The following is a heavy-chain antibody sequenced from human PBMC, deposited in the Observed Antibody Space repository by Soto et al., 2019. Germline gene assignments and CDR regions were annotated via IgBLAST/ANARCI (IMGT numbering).Heavy chain of an antibody. CDR2: VSDSWST. D-gene: IGHD1-26*01. Sequence: QVQLQESGPGLVKPSETLSLMCTVSGGSITNYYWSWIRQSPAKGLEWIGYVSDSWSTKYNPSLKSRVTISVDTSKNQFSLKLTSLTAAATAVYYFARERVGHSAMDVWGQGTTVTVSS. V-gene: IGHV4-59*12. J-gene: IGHJ6*02. CDR1: GGSITNYY. CDR3: ARERVGHSAMDV.